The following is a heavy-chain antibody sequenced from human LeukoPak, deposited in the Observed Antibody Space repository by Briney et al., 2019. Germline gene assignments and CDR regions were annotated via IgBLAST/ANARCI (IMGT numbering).Heavy chain of an antibody. J-gene: IGHJ4*02. Sequence: GGSLRLSCAASGFTFSSYSMNWVRQAPGKGLEWVSSISSDSIYIYYADSVKGRFTSSRDNAKNSLYLQMNSLRAEDTAVYYCAEGNDSSGYHLFDYWGQGTLVTVSS. V-gene: IGHV3-21*01. CDR1: GFTFSSYS. CDR3: AEGNDSSGYHLFDY. CDR2: ISSDSIYI. D-gene: IGHD3-22*01.